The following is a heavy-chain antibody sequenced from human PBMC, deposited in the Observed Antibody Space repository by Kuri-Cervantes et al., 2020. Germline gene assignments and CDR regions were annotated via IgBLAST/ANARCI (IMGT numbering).Heavy chain of an antibody. CDR1: GFNFKNYA. D-gene: IGHD4-17*01. CDR3: ARAKTVTDAFDI. J-gene: IGHJ3*02. CDR2: ISGSGGST. Sequence: GESLKISCAASGFNFKNYAMGWVRQAPGKGLDWVSTISGSGGSTNYPNSVKGRFTISRDNSKNTLYLQMNSLRAGDTAVYYCARAKTVTDAFDIWGQGTMVTVSS. V-gene: IGHV3-23*01.